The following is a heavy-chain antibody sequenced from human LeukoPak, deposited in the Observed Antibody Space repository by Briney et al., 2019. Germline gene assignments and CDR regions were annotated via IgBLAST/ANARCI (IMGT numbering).Heavy chain of an antibody. CDR2: VESDASNT. D-gene: IGHD1-26*01. J-gene: IGHJ4*02. CDR3: TRDGSGSRIPFDY. CDR1: GFAFGSHW. Sequence: GGSLRLSCAASGFAFGSHWMHWVRQAPGKGLVWVARVESDASNTRYADSVKGRFTISRDNANKTLYLQMNSLRAEDTAVYYCTRDGSGSRIPFDYWGQGTLVTVSS. V-gene: IGHV3-74*01.